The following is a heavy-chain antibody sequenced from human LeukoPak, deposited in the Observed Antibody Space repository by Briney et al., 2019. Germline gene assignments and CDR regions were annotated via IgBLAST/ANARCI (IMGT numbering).Heavy chain of an antibody. CDR3: AKGIAADYYYYGMDV. CDR1: GFTFDDYA. J-gene: IGHJ6*02. Sequence: GRSLRLSCAASGFTFDDYAMHWVRQAPGKGLERVSGTSWNSGSIGYADSVKGRFTISRDNAKNSLYLQMNSLRAEDTALYYCAKGIAADYYYYGMDVWGQGTTVTVSS. V-gene: IGHV3-9*01. CDR2: TSWNSGSI.